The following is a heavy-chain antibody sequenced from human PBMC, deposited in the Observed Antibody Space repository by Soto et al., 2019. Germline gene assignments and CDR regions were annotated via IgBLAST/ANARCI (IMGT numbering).Heavy chain of an antibody. CDR3: ARVGGINWFDP. J-gene: IGHJ5*02. CDR2: IYYSGTT. Sequence: SETLSLTCTVSGRSTSSAGYYWSWIRQQSGKGLEWIGYIYYSGTTDYNPSLKSRVTISKDTSKNQFSLNLTSVTAADTAVYYCARVGGINWFDPWGQGTLVTVS. V-gene: IGHV4-31*03. CDR1: GRSTSSAGYY. D-gene: IGHD3-16*01.